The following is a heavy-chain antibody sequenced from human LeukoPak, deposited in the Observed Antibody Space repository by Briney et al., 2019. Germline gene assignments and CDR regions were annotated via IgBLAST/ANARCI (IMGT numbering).Heavy chain of an antibody. Sequence: GSLRLSCAASGFIFTKYGMHWVRQAPGKGLEWVAVISYDGGNKYYADSVKGRFTVSRDNSKNTLYLQMNSLRAEDTAVYYCAGPIFGVVMNPFDYWGQGTLVTVSS. V-gene: IGHV3-30*03. J-gene: IGHJ4*02. CDR1: GFIFTKYG. D-gene: IGHD3-3*01. CDR3: AGPIFGVVMNPFDY. CDR2: ISYDGGNK.